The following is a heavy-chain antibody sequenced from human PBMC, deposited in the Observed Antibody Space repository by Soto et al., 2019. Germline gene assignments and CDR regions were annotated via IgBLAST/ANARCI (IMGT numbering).Heavy chain of an antibody. Sequence: QVQLVQSGAEVKKPGASVKVSCKASGYTFTSYDINWVRQATGQGLEWMGWMNPNSGNTGYEQKFQGRVTLTGNTSISTDYRERSSLRSEDTAVYCWARGGGRARGEAAGSYWGQGTLVTVSS. CDR2: MNPNSGNT. CDR3: ARGGGRARGEAAGSY. V-gene: IGHV1-8*01. CDR1: GYTFTSYD. J-gene: IGHJ4*02. D-gene: IGHD6-13*01.